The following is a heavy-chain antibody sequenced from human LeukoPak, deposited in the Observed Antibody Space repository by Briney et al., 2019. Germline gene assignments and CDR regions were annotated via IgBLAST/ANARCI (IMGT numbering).Heavy chain of an antibody. CDR1: GFIFSNYG. V-gene: IGHV3-30*02. Sequence: GGSLRLSCAASGFIFSNYGMHWVRQAPGKGLEWVAFMRYDGSKKSFADSVKGRFTISRDNSKNTLYLQMNSLRAEDTAVYYCAKDDYGDTDDYWGQGTLVTVSS. CDR3: AKDDYGDTDDY. D-gene: IGHD4-17*01. J-gene: IGHJ4*02. CDR2: MRYDGSKK.